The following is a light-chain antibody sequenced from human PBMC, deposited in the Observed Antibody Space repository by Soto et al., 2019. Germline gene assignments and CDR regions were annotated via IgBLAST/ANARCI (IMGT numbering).Light chain of an antibody. J-gene: IGKJ5*01. CDR2: DAS. V-gene: IGKV3D-20*02. CDR3: LQSTHLPPT. Sequence: EFVLTQSPDTLSLSPGERATLSCRASQTVRNNYLAWYQQKPGQAPRLLIYDASSRATGIPDRFSGGGSGTDYTLKISRVEAEDVGIYYCLQSTHLPPTFGQGTRLEIK. CDR1: QTVRNNY.